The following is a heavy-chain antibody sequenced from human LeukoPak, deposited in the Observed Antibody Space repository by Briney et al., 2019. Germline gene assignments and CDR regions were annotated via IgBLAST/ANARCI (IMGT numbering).Heavy chain of an antibody. CDR3: ARVRRDGYKIQWGYHYYMDV. V-gene: IGHV4-39*07. Sequence: SETLSLTCTVSGGSISSSSYYWGWIRQPPGKGLEWIGSIYYSGSTYYNPSLKSRVTISVDTPKNQFSLKLSSVTAADTAVYYCARVRRDGYKIQWGYHYYMDVWGKGTTVTVSS. D-gene: IGHD5-24*01. CDR1: GGSISSSSYY. J-gene: IGHJ6*03. CDR2: IYYSGST.